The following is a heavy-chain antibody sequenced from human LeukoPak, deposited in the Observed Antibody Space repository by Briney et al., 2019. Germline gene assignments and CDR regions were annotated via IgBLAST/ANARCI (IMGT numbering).Heavy chain of an antibody. CDR2: IYYRGSI. CDR1: GVSISSYY. Sequence: SETLSLTRTVSGVSISSYYWSCIRHPPGKGREWIGYIYYRGSINYNSSLMSRVTISIDTSQNQFLLKVSSVTAADTAVYFCARGNWYLDYWGQGTLVTVSS. CDR3: ARGNWYLDY. V-gene: IGHV4-59*12. D-gene: IGHD1-1*01. J-gene: IGHJ4*02.